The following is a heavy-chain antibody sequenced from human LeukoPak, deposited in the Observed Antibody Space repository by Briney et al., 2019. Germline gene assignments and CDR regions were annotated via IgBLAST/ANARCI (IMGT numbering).Heavy chain of an antibody. CDR3: ARVTRPQKTYYFDY. J-gene: IGHJ4*02. CDR1: GGSLSDYY. D-gene: IGHD6-6*01. CDR2: IYYSGST. V-gene: IGHV4-31*11. Sequence: SETLSLRCVVSGGSLSDYYWSWIRQHPGKGLEWIGYIYYSGSTYYNPSLKSRVTISVDTSKNQFSLKLSSVTAADTAVYYCARVTRPQKTYYFDYWGQGTLVTVSS.